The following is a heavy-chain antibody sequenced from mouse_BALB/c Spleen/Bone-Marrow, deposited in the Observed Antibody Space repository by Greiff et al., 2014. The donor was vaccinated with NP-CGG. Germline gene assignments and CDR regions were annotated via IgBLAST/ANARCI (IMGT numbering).Heavy chain of an antibody. CDR2: INPSNGGI. CDR3: TREGAY. J-gene: IGHJ3*01. Sequence: QVQLKQSGAELVKPRASVKLSCKASGYTFNSYYMYWVKQRPGQGLEWIGEINPSNGGINFNGKFKSKATLTVDKSSSTAYMQLSSLTSEDSAVYYCTREGAYWGQGTLVTVSA. V-gene: IGHV1S81*02. CDR1: GYTFNSYY.